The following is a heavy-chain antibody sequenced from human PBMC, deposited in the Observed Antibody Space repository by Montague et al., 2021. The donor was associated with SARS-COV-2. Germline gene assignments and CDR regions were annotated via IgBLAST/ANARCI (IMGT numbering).Heavy chain of an antibody. V-gene: IGHV4-59*01. CDR1: GGSISSYY. D-gene: IGHD6-13*01. J-gene: IGHJ4*02. CDR2: IFNSGST. Sequence: SETLSLTCTVSGGSISSYYWSWIRQPPGKGLEWIGYIFNSGSTNYNSSLKSRVTISVATSKNQLSLRLRSVAAADTAVYYCVRVGVSNWYSFFDYWGQGTLVTVSS. CDR3: VRVGVSNWYSFFDY.